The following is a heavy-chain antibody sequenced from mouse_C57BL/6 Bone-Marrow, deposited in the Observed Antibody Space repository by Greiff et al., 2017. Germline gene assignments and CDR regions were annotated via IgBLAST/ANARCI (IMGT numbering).Heavy chain of an antibody. Sequence: VQLQQSGPELVKPGASVKMSCKASGYTFTDYNMHWVKQSPGKSLEWIGYINPNNGGTSYNQKFKGKATLTVNKSSSTAYMELRSLTSEDSAVXYCAGGYYAMDYWGQGTSVTVSS. CDR3: AGGYYAMDY. V-gene: IGHV1-22*01. J-gene: IGHJ4*01. CDR2: INPNNGGT. CDR1: GYTFTDYN.